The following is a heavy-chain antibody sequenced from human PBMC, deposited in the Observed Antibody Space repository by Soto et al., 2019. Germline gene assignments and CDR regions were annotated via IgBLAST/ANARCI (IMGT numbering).Heavy chain of an antibody. V-gene: IGHV1-69*13. CDR1: GYTFTSYG. J-gene: IGHJ3*02. Sequence: SVKVSCKASGYTFTSYGISWVRQAPGQGLEWMGGIIPIFGTANYAQKFQGRVTITADESTSTAYMELSSLRSEDTAVYYCARGYYGPAGAFDIWGQGTMVTVSS. CDR2: IIPIFGTA. CDR3: ARGYYGPAGAFDI. D-gene: IGHD3-10*01.